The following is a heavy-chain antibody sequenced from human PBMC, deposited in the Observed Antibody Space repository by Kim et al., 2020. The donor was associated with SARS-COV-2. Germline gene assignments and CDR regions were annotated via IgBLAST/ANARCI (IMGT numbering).Heavy chain of an antibody. Sequence: SETLSLTCTVSGASITSGGYYWNWIRQHPGKGLEWIGYIYYSGDTYYNPSLKSRVTISADTSTIQFSLKLSSVTAADTAVYYCARGTEILTGRPMDVWGQGTTVTVSS. D-gene: IGHD3-9*01. V-gene: IGHV4-31*03. CDR3: ARGTEILTGRPMDV. CDR1: GASITSGGYY. J-gene: IGHJ6*02. CDR2: IYYSGDT.